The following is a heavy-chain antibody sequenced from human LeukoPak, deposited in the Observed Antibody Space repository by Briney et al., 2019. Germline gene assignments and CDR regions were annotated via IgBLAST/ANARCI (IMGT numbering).Heavy chain of an antibody. CDR1: GGSISSYY. Sequence: SETLSLTCTVSGGSISSYYWSCIRQPPGKGLEWIGYIYYSGSTNYNPSLKSRVTISVDTSKNQFSLKLSSVTAADTAVYYCATAAGYSSGWYYWGQGTLVTVSS. CDR3: ATAAGYSSGWYY. CDR2: IYYSGST. D-gene: IGHD6-19*01. V-gene: IGHV4-59*01. J-gene: IGHJ4*02.